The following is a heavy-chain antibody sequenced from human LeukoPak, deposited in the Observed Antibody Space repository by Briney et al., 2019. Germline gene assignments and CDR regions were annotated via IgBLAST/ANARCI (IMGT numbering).Heavy chain of an antibody. Sequence: GGSLRLSCAASGYTFSSYAVSWVRQAPGKGLEWVSAISGSGGSTYYADSVKGRFTISRDNSKNTLYLQMNSLRAEDTAVYYCAKELEMATITIDYWGQGTLVTVSS. J-gene: IGHJ4*02. CDR2: ISGSGGST. CDR3: AKELEMATITIDY. V-gene: IGHV3-23*01. CDR1: GYTFSSYA. D-gene: IGHD5-24*01.